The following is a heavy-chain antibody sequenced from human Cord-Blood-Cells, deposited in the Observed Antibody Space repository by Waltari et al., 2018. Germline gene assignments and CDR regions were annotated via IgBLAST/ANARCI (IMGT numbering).Heavy chain of an antibody. CDR2: IYYSGST. CDR1: GGSISSSSYY. J-gene: IGHJ3*02. Sequence: QLQLQESGPGLVKPSETLSLTCTVSGGSISSSSYYWGWIRQPPGKGVEWIGSIYYSGSTYYNPSLKSRVTISVDTSKNQFSLKLSSVTAADTAVYYCARRIVGATTGAFDIWGQGTMVTDSS. V-gene: IGHV4-39*01. CDR3: ARRIVGATTGAFDI. D-gene: IGHD1-26*01.